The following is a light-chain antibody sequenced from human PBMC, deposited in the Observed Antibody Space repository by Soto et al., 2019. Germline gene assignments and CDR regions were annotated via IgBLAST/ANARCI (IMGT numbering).Light chain of an antibody. V-gene: IGKV3-20*01. J-gene: IGKJ1*01. CDR3: HQYGSYTAT. CDR1: QSVSSSF. Sequence: VLTQDPGTLSGSARNRATLSCGSSQSVSSSFLAWYQQKPGQAPRLLIYGASSRATGIPDRFSGSGSGTDFTLTISRLEPEDFAVYYCHQYGSYTATFGQGTKVEIK. CDR2: GAS.